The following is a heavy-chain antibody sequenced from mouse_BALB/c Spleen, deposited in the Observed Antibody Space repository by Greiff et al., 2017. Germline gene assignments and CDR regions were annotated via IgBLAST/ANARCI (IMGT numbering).Heavy chain of an antibody. J-gene: IGHJ3*01. Sequence: EVQLVESGGGLVKPGGSLKLSCAASGFTFSSYAMSWVRQSPEKRLEWVAEISSGGSYTYYPDTVPGRFTISRDNAKNTLYLEMSSLRSEDTAMYYCATQGAWFAYWGQGTLVTVSA. CDR1: GFTFSSYA. V-gene: IGHV5-9-4*01. CDR3: ATQGAWFAY. CDR2: ISSGGSYT.